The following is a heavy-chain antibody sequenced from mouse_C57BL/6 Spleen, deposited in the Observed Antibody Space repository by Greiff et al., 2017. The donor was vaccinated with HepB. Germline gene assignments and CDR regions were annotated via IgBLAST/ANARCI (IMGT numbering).Heavy chain of an antibody. CDR2: ISSGGDYI. J-gene: IGHJ2*01. CDR1: GFTFSSYA. Sequence: EVQRVESGEGLVKPGGSLKLSCAASGFTFSSYAMSWVRQTPEKRLEWVAYISSGGDYIYYADTVKGRFTISRDNARNTLYLQMSSLKSEDTAMYYCTREGDYDGYYFDYWGQGTTLTVSS. V-gene: IGHV5-9-1*02. CDR3: TREGDYDGYYFDY. D-gene: IGHD1-2*01.